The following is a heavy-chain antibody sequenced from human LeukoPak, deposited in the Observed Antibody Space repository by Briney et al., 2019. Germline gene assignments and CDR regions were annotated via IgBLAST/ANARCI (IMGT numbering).Heavy chain of an antibody. J-gene: IGHJ6*03. Sequence: GGSLRLSCAASGFTVSSNYMSWVRQAPGKGLGWVSVIYSGGSTYYADSVKGRFTISRDNSKNTLYLQMNSLRAEDTAVYYCARDLIYYYYYMDVWGKGTTVTVSS. CDR1: GFTVSSNY. CDR2: IYSGGST. V-gene: IGHV3-66*02. D-gene: IGHD2-8*01. CDR3: ARDLIYYYYYMDV.